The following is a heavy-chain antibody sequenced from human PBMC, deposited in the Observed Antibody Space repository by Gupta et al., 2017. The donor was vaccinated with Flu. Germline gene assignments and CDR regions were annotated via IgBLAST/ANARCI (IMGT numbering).Heavy chain of an antibody. CDR3: ATVTSGC. CDR1: GCTFSSSY. V-gene: IGHV3-74*03. Sequence: EMHLVESGGGFVQPGGYLRLSCAASGCTFSSSYLQWGRQVPGKGLVWVSRSNPDGSSTTYAESVKGRFTISRDNAKNTLYLQMNSLGDDDTAVYYCATVTSGCWGQGTLVTVSS. J-gene: IGHJ4*02. D-gene: IGHD4-17*01. CDR2: SNPDGSST.